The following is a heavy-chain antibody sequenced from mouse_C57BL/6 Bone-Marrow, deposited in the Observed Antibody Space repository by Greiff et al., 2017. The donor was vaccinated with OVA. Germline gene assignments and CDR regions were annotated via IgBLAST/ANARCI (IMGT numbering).Heavy chain of an antibody. D-gene: IGHD2-3*01. CDR1: GYTFTSYW. Sequence: QVQLKQPGAELVKPGASVKLSCKASGYTFTSYWMHWVKQRPGQGLEWIGMIHPNSGSTNYNEKFKNKATLTVDKSSSTAYMQLSSLTSEDSAVYYCARWLLRTLFDYWGQGTTLTVSS. CDR3: ARWLLRTLFDY. J-gene: IGHJ2*01. CDR2: IHPNSGST. V-gene: IGHV1-64*01.